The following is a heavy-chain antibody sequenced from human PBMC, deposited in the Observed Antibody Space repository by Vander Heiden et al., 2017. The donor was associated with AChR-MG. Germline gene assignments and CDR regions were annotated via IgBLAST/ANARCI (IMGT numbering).Heavy chain of an antibody. CDR2: MNTNSGNT. V-gene: IGHV1-8*01. J-gene: IGHJ4*02. CDR3: ARGGTGDYVDY. CDR1: GGTFSSYD. Sequence: QVQLVQSGAEVKKPGAAVKVSCTASGGTFSSYDVHWVRQATGRGLEWMGWMNTNSGNTGYAQKFQGRIAMSRNTSLSTAYMELSGLRSEDTAVYYCARGGTGDYVDYWGQGTLVTVSS.